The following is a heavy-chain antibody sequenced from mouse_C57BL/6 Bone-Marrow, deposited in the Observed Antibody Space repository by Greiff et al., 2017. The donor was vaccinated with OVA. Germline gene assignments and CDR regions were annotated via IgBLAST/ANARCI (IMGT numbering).Heavy chain of an antibody. CDR2: ISYDGSN. Sequence: VQLKESGPGLVKPSQSLSLTCSVTGYSITSGYYWNWIRQFPGNKLEWMGYISYDGSNNYNPSLKNRISITRDTAKNQFFLKLNSVTTEDTATYYCARGNYYGSSLMDYWGQGTSVTVSS. CDR1: GYSITSGYY. CDR3: ARGNYYGSSLMDY. J-gene: IGHJ4*01. D-gene: IGHD1-1*01. V-gene: IGHV3-6*01.